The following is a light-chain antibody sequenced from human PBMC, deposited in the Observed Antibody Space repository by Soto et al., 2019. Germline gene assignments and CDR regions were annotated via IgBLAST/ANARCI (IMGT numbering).Light chain of an antibody. CDR1: QSVSSY. CDR2: DAS. V-gene: IGKV3-11*01. J-gene: IGKJ3*01. Sequence: EIVLTQSPATLSLSPGERATLSCRASQSVSSYLAWYQQQPGQAPRLLIYDASNRATGIPARFSGSGSGTAFTLTISSLEPEDFAVYYCQQRSNWLFTFGPGTKVDIK. CDR3: QQRSNWLFT.